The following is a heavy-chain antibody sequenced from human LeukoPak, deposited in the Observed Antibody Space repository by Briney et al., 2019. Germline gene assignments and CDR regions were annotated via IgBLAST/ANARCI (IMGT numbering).Heavy chain of an antibody. D-gene: IGHD5-18*01. CDR1: GFTFSTYE. J-gene: IGHJ4*02. Sequence: GGSLRLSCVASGFTFSTYEMNWVRQAPGKGLEWVSFIGTRDNSVYYADSVKGRFTISRDNAKNSLYLQMNSLRAEDTAVYYCARVQLWTATDYWGQGTLVTVSS. CDR2: IGTRDNSV. V-gene: IGHV3-48*03. CDR3: ARVQLWTATDY.